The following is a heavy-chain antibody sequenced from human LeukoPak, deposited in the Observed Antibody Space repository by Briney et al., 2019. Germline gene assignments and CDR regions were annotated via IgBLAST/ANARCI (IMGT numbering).Heavy chain of an antibody. Sequence: SETLSLTCAVSGGSISSSNWWSWVRQPPGKGLECIGYIYYSGSTNYNPSLKSRVTISVDKSKNQFSLKLSSVTAADTAVYYCARASRYSSSWASDYWGQGTLVTVSS. CDR1: GGSISSSNW. D-gene: IGHD6-13*01. V-gene: IGHV4-4*02. CDR2: IYYSGST. J-gene: IGHJ4*02. CDR3: ARASRYSSSWASDY.